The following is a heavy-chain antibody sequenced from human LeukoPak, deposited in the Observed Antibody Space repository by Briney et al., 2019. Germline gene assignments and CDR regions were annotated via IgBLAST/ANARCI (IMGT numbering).Heavy chain of an antibody. J-gene: IGHJ4*02. V-gene: IGHV4-59*01. Sequence: TETLSLTCTVSGGSISSYYWSWIRQPPGKGLEWIGYIYYSGSTNYNPSLKSRVTISVDTSKNQYSLKLSSVTAADTAVYYCARAEVPATAYDYWGQGTLVTVSS. CDR3: ARAEVPATAYDY. CDR1: GGSISSYY. D-gene: IGHD2-2*01. CDR2: IYYSGST.